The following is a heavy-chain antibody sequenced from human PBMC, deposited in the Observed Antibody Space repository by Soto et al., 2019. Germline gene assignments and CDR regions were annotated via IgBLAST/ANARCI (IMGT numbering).Heavy chain of an antibody. CDR1: GFTFSSYA. J-gene: IGHJ6*03. CDR3: ARPTGQLRGYYYMDV. Sequence: GGSLRLSCAGSGFTFSSYAMSWVRQAPGKGLEWVSVISGSGGTTYYADSVKGRFTISRDNSKNTVYLQMNSLRAEDTALYYCARPTGQLRGYYYMDVWGKGTTVTVSS. V-gene: IGHV3-23*01. D-gene: IGHD6-6*01. CDR2: ISGSGGTT.